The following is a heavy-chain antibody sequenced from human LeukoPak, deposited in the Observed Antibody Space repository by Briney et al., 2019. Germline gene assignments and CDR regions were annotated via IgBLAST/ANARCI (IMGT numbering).Heavy chain of an antibody. CDR3: ARSGYNYGPDAFDV. CDR2: MYYSGST. D-gene: IGHD5-18*01. Sequence: PSETLSLTCTVSGGSISSYYWSWIRQPPGKGLEWIGYMYYSGSTNYNPSLKSRVTISIDTSKNQFSLKLSSVTAADAAVYYCARSGYNYGPDAFDVWGQGTMVTVSS. J-gene: IGHJ3*01. CDR1: GGSISSYY. V-gene: IGHV4-59*01.